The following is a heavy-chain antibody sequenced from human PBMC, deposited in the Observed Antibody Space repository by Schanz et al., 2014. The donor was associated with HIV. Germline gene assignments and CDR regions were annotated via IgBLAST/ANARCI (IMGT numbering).Heavy chain of an antibody. CDR1: GFTISSNY. D-gene: IGHD2-21*01. V-gene: IGHV3-53*02. CDR3: AAGLIRYFFDY. CDR2: VYIGDST. J-gene: IGHJ4*02. Sequence: EVQLVETGGGLIQPGGSLRLSCAVSGFTISSNYMSWVRQAPGKGLEWVSVVYIGDSTFYANSVKGRFTISRDDSKNTLYLQMNSLRAEDTAMYNCAAGLIRYFFDYWGQGTLVTVSS.